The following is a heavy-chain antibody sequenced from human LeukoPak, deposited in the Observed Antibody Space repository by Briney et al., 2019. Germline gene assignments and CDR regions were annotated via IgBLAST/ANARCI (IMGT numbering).Heavy chain of an antibody. CDR2: ISDTSGSI. Sequence: GGSLRLSCAASGFTFSSYYISWVRHAPRKDLEWVSYISDTSGSIHYADSVEGRFTISRDNARNTLYLQMNSVRDDDPAVYYCARDISGRYISAPWHAFGIWGQGTMVTVSS. CDR1: GFTFSSYY. CDR3: ARDISGRYISAPWHAFGI. V-gene: IGHV3-48*02. D-gene: IGHD1-14*01. J-gene: IGHJ3*02.